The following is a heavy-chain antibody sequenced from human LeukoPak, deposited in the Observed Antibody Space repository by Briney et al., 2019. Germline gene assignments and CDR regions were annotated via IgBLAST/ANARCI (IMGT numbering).Heavy chain of an antibody. CDR2: ISFSSATI. CDR1: GFTFSSYS. J-gene: IGHJ4*02. Sequence: GGSLRLSCEASGFTFSSYSMNWVRQAPGKGLEWVSYISFSSATIHYADSVKGRFTVSRDNAKNSLYLQTNSLRAEDTALYYCAKDMDADIVVVVAADYWGQGTLVTVSS. CDR3: AKDMDADIVVVVAADY. V-gene: IGHV3-48*01. D-gene: IGHD2-15*01.